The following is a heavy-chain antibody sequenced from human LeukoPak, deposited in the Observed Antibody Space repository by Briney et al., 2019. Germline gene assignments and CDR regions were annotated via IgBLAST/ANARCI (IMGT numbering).Heavy chain of an antibody. CDR2: ISYDGSNK. J-gene: IGHJ4*02. CDR3: AKSQPPVMTTVTYFDY. D-gene: IGHD4-17*01. CDR1: GFTFSSYA. V-gene: IGHV3-30-3*02. Sequence: GRSLRLSCAASGFTFSSYAMHWVRQAPGKGLEWVAVISYDGSNKYYADSVKGRFTISRDNSKNTLYLQMNSLRAEDTAVYYCAKSQPPVMTTVTYFDYWGQGTLVTVSS.